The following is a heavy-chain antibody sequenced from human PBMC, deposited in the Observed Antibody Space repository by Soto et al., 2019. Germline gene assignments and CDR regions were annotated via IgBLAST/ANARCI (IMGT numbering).Heavy chain of an antibody. CDR3: ARTYDDSGPNSGGYGFDI. D-gene: IGHD3-22*01. Sequence: PSETLSLTCTVSGGSVSTYYWSWFRQPTGKGLEWIAYIYYSGSTSYNPSLKSRVTISLDTSKNQFSLKLSSVTAADTAVYYCARTYDDSGPNSGGYGFDIWGPGTMVTVSS. V-gene: IGHV4-59*02. CDR1: GGSVSTYY. J-gene: IGHJ3*02. CDR2: IYYSGST.